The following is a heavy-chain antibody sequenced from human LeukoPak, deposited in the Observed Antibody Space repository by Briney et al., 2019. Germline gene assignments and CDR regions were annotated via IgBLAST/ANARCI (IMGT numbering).Heavy chain of an antibody. Sequence: GGSLRLSCAASGFTFSNSAMHWVRQAPGKGLAWVAFKGHEGSNIFYADSVKGRFTISRDNSKNTLYLQMNSLRAEDTAVYYCAKDGHWTFDYWGQGTLVTVSS. D-gene: IGHD1-1*01. V-gene: IGHV3-30*02. CDR1: GFTFSNSA. CDR2: KGHEGSNI. J-gene: IGHJ4*02. CDR3: AKDGHWTFDY.